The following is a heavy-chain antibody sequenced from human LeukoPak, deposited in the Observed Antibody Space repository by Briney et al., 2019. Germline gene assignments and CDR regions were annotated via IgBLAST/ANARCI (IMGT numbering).Heavy chain of an antibody. J-gene: IGHJ4*02. V-gene: IGHV4-61*02. CDR3: ARDLAIGFDY. CDR1: GGSTSSGSYY. CDR2: IYTSGST. D-gene: IGHD5-12*01. Sequence: PSQTLSLTCTVSGGSTSSGSYYWSWIRQPAGKGLEWIGRIYTSGSTNYNPSLKSRVTISVDTSKNQFSLKLSSVTAADTAVYYCARDLAIGFDYWGQGTLVTVSS.